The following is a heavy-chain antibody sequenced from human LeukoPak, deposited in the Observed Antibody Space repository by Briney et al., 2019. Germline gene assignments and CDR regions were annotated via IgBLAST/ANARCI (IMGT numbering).Heavy chain of an antibody. Sequence: GGSLRLSCATSGFTFSSYTMNWVRQPPGKGLEWVSNIGTSSTTIYYADSVKGRFTISRDNAKNSLYLQMDSLRADDTAVYYCARFAAGGSYYYYMDVWGKGTTVTVSS. CDR1: GFTFSSYT. V-gene: IGHV3-48*01. D-gene: IGHD6-25*01. CDR3: ARFAAGGSYYYYMDV. CDR2: IGTSSTTI. J-gene: IGHJ6*03.